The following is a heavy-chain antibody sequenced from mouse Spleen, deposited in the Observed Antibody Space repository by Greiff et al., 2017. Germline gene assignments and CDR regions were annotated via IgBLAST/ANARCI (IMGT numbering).Heavy chain of an antibody. D-gene: IGHD3-2*01. CDR2: FYPGRGSL. V-gene: IGHV1-62-2*01. CDR1: GYTFTEYT. J-gene: IGHJ3*01. CDR3: ARHEDTSRQLGLAY. Sequence: VMLVASGAELVKPGASVKLSCKASGYTFTEYTIHWVTQRSGPGLAWIGWFYPGRGSLKYNEKFTDTATLTADKSSSTVYMELSRLTSEDSAVYFCARHEDTSRQLGLAYWGQGTLVTVSA.